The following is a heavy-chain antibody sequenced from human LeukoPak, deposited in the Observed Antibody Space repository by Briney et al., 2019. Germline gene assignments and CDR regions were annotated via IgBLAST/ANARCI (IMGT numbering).Heavy chain of an antibody. J-gene: IGHJ4*02. V-gene: IGHV1-24*01. CDR3: AARVRGAYLLYFDY. D-gene: IGHD3-10*01. CDR1: GYTLTELS. Sequence: ASVKVSCKVSGYTLTELSMHWVRQAPGKGLEWMGGFDPEDGETIYAQKFQGRVTMTEDTPTDTAYMELSSLRSEDTAVYYCAARVRGAYLLYFDYWGQGTLVTVSS. CDR2: FDPEDGET.